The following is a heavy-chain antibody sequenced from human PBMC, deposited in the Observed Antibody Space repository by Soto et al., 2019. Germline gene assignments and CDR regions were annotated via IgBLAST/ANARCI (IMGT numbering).Heavy chain of an antibody. Sequence: QLQLQESGPGLVKPSETLSLTCTVSGGSISSSSYYWGWIRQPPGKGLEWIGSIYYSGSTYYNPSPKSRVTISVDTSNNQFSLKLSSVTAADTAVYYCARQPGRRGGGSYSGWGQGTLVTVSS. D-gene: IGHD1-26*01. CDR2: IYYSGST. CDR1: GGSISSSSYY. CDR3: ARQPGRRGGGSYSG. V-gene: IGHV4-39*01. J-gene: IGHJ4*02.